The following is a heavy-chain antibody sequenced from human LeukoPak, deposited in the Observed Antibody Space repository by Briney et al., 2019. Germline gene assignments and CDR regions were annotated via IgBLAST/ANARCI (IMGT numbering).Heavy chain of an antibody. V-gene: IGHV1-69*05. CDR3: AGEGDIDFSSGNENDYYYLDI. CDR1: GGLFTSYG. Sequence: GSSVKVSCKASGGLFTSYGISWVRQAPGQGLEWMGGVIPLSGTTSYAQKFQGRVTITTDESTSTVYIELSSLRSEDTAVYYCAGEGDIDFSSGNENDYYYLDIWGKGTTVTVSS. J-gene: IGHJ6*03. D-gene: IGHD3-3*01. CDR2: VIPLSGTT.